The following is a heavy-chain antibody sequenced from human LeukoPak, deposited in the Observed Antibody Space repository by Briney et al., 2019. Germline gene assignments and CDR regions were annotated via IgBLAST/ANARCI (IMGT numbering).Heavy chain of an antibody. J-gene: IGHJ4*02. CDR1: VGSVNTFY. CDR3: ARGIPVTGPSIGPKTFDS. Sequence: SETLSLTCTVSVGSVNTFYWNWIRQSPGKGLEWIGYIHYSGTTNYNPSLKNRVTISRDASKNQFSLNVKSVTAADTAVYFCARGIPVTGPSIGPKTFDSWGQGTLVTVSS. V-gene: IGHV4-59*02. CDR2: IHYSGTT. D-gene: IGHD2-21*02.